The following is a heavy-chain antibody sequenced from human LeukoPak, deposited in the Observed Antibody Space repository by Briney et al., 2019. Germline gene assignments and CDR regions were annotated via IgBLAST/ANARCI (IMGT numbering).Heavy chain of an antibody. V-gene: IGHV3-15*01. J-gene: IGHJ4*02. CDR3: TTSTLYDFWSGYYLDDVDY. Sequence: PGGSLRLSCAASGFTFSNAWMSWVRQAPGKGLEWVGRIKSKTDGGTTDYAAPVKGRFTISRDDSKNTLYLQMNSLKTEDTAVYYCTTSTLYDFWSGYYLDDVDYWGQGTLVTVSS. D-gene: IGHD3-3*01. CDR2: IKSKTDGGTT. CDR1: GFTFSNAW.